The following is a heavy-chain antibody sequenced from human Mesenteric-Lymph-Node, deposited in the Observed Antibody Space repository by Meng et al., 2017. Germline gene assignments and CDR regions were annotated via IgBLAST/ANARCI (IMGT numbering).Heavy chain of an antibody. CDR3: ARVVGDGYNYEFDY. CDR2: INPNSGGT. J-gene: IGHJ4*02. Sequence: ASVKVSCKASGYTFTGYYMHWVRQAPGQGLEWMGRINPNSGGTNYAQKFQGRVTMTRDTSISTAYMELSRLRSDDTAVYYCARVVGDGYNYEFDYWGQGTPVTVSS. V-gene: IGHV1-2*06. D-gene: IGHD5-24*01. CDR1: GYTFTGYY.